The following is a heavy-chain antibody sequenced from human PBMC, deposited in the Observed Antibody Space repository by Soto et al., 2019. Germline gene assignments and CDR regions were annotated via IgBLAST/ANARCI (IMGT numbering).Heavy chain of an antibody. D-gene: IGHD4-17*01. Sequence: QVQLVQSGAEVKKPGASVKVSCKASGYTFPSYHISWVRQATGQRLEWMGWMHPYSGNTAYAQKFQGRLTMTTNSSISTAYMELSSLTSEDTAVYYCAREQDYGDYGDYWGQGTLVTVSS. CDR1: GYTFPSYH. CDR2: MHPYSGNT. CDR3: AREQDYGDYGDY. J-gene: IGHJ4*02. V-gene: IGHV1-8*01.